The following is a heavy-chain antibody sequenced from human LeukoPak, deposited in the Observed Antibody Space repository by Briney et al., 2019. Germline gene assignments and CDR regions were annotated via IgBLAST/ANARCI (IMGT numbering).Heavy chain of an antibody. D-gene: IGHD3-3*01. CDR1: GFTVSSNY. Sequence: PGGSLRLSCAASGFTVSSNYMSWVRQAPGKGLEWVSVIYSGGSTYYADSVKGRFTISRDNSKNTLYLQMNSLRAEDTAVYYCAREGITISGTPFDYWGQGTLVTVSS. CDR3: AREGITISGTPFDY. J-gene: IGHJ4*02. V-gene: IGHV3-53*01. CDR2: IYSGGST.